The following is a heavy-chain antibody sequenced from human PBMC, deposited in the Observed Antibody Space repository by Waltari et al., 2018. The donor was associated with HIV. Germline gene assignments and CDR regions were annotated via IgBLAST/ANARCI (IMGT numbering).Heavy chain of an antibody. J-gene: IGHJ3*01. Sequence: QLVESGGALIQPGRSLRRACTAAGFSCGDSAMNWVRQAPGKGLEWVGFIRSKTSGETREYAASVKGRFSISRDDSKGMVYLQMNSLRADDTALYYCVRDLAWRAFDVWGQGTMVTVSS. D-gene: IGHD3-3*01. CDR1: GFSCGDSA. V-gene: IGHV3-49*04. CDR2: IRSKTSGETR. CDR3: VRDLAWRAFDV.